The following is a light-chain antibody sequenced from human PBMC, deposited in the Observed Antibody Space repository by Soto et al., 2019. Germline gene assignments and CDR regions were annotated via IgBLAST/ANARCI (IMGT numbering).Light chain of an antibody. CDR3: QVWDSSTSYVV. CDR1: NIGFKN. V-gene: IGLV3-9*01. Sequence: SYELTQPLSVSVALGQTARITCGGNNIGFKNVHWYQQKPGQAPVLVIYRTTNRPSEIPDRLSGSNSGNTATLTISRAQAGDEADYYCQVWDSSTSYVVFGGGTKLTVL. CDR2: RTT. J-gene: IGLJ2*01.